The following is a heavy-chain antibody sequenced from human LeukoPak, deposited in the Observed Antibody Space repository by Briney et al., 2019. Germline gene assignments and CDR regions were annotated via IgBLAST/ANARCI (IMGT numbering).Heavy chain of an antibody. CDR2: IYTSGST. D-gene: IGHD6-13*01. Sequence: SETLSLTCTVSGGSISSYYWSWIRQPAGKGLEWIGRIYTSGSTNYNPSLKSRVPMSVDTSKNQFSLKLSSVTAADTAVYYCASQYSSSWYLSKYFDYWGQGTLVTVSS. CDR1: GGSISSYY. CDR3: ASQYSSSWYLSKYFDY. V-gene: IGHV4-4*07. J-gene: IGHJ4*02.